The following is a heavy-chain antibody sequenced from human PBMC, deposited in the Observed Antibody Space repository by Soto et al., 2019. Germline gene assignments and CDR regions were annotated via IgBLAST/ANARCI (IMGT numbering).Heavy chain of an antibody. Sequence: ASVKVSCKASGGTFSSYAISWVRQAPGQGLEWMGGIIPIFGTANYAQKFQGRVTITADESTSTAYMELSSLRSEDTAVYYCARLHVDTAMVTSGYYYGMDVWGQGTTVTVSS. CDR1: GGTFSSYA. CDR2: IIPIFGTA. D-gene: IGHD5-18*01. V-gene: IGHV1-69*13. CDR3: ARLHVDTAMVTSGYYYGMDV. J-gene: IGHJ6*02.